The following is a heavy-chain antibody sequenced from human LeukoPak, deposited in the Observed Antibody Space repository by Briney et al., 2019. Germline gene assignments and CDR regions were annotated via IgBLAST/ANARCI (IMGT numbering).Heavy chain of an antibody. CDR1: GYSFTSYW. J-gene: IGHJ6*04. D-gene: IGHD4-17*01. CDR2: IDPSDSYT. CDR3: ARHTTVTAYYYNGMAV. Sequence: GESLQISCQGSGYSFTSYWISWVRQMPGKGLEWMGRIDPSDSYTNYSPSFQGHVTISADKSISTAYLQWSSLKASDTAMYYCARHTTVTAYYYNGMAVWGKGTTVTVSS. V-gene: IGHV5-10-1*01.